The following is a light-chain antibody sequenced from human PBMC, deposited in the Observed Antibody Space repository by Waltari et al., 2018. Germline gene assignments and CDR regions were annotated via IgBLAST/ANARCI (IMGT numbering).Light chain of an antibody. J-gene: IGKJ2*01. CDR1: QDINTY. CDR3: QQLNTYPYT. V-gene: IGKV1-9*01. CDR2: TSS. Sequence: KLTQSPSSLSASVGDRVTITCRASQDINTYLAWYQLKPGKAPKLLISTSSTLQAGVPSRFSGSGSGPDFTLTITSLQPEDLATYYCQQLNTYPYTFGQGTKLEIK.